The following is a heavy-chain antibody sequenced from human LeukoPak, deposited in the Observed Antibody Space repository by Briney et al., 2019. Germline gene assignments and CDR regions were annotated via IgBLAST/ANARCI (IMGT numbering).Heavy chain of an antibody. CDR2: ITSSGRTR. D-gene: IGHD5-18*01. CDR3: ARVDTVMAYYFDL. J-gene: IGHJ4*02. CDR1: GFTFSGYE. Sequence: PGGSLRLSCAASGFTFSGYEMNWVRQAPGKGLEWVSYITSSGRTRYYADSVMGRFTISRHNSRNTLYLQMNSLRAEDTAVYYCARVDTVMAYYFDLWGQGTLVTVSS. V-gene: IGHV3-48*03.